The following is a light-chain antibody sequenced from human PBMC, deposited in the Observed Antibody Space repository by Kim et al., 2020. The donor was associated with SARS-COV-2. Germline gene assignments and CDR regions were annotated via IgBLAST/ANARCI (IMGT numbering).Light chain of an antibody. CDR1: ELGNKY. J-gene: IGLJ2*01. CDR2: QDT. CDR3: QAWDNSRMI. Sequence: SYELTQPPSVSVSPGQTATITCSGDELGNKYTSWYQQNPGQPPVLVLYQDTKRPAGIPERFSGSNSGNTVTLTISGTQAMDEADYYCQAWDNSRMIFGGGTKLTVL. V-gene: IGLV3-1*01.